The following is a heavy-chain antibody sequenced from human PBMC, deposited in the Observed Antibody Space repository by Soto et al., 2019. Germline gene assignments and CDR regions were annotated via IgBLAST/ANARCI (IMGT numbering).Heavy chain of an antibody. J-gene: IGHJ4*02. D-gene: IGHD2-21*02. CDR3: AREPYGDSQYFDY. CDR2: ISHDGRVT. Sequence: QVQLVESGGGMVQPGTSLRLSCAASGFTFNSFSLHWVRQRPDKGLEWVAVISHDGRVTFYADFVKGRFTVSRDNSKNTIYLQVNSLRAEDTAVYYCAREPYGDSQYFDYWGQGTLVTVSS. CDR1: GFTFNSFS. V-gene: IGHV3-30*04.